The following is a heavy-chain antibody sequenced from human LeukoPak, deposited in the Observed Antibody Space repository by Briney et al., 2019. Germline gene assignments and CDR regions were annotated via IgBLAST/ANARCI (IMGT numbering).Heavy chain of an antibody. CDR3: ASGSRITIFGVVPDAFDI. J-gene: IGHJ3*02. Sequence: SETLSLTCTVSGGSISSSSYYWGWIRQPPGKGLEWIGSIYYSGSTYYNPSLKSRVTISVDTSKKQFSLKLSSVTAADTAVYYCASGSRITIFGVVPDAFDIWGQGTMGTVSS. V-gene: IGHV4-39*07. D-gene: IGHD3-3*01. CDR1: GGSISSSSYY. CDR2: IYYSGST.